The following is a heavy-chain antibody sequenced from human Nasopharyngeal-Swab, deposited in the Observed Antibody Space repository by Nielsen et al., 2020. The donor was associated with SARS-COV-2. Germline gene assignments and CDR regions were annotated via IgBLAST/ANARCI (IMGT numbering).Heavy chain of an antibody. CDR3: AKGGYSGYDSLDY. D-gene: IGHD5-12*01. CDR2: IYSGGSRT. J-gene: IGHJ4*02. Sequence: ASLKISCAASGFTCSSYAMSWVRQAPGKGQEWVSVIYSGGSRTYYADSVKGRFTISRDNSKTTLYLQMNSLRAEDTAVYYCAKGGYSGYDSLDYWGQGTLVTVSS. CDR1: GFTCSSYA. V-gene: IGHV3-23*03.